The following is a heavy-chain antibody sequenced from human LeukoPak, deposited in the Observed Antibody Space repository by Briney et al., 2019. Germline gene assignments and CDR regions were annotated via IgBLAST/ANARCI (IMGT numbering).Heavy chain of an antibody. D-gene: IGHD2-15*01. V-gene: IGHV3-23*01. Sequence: GGSLRLSCAASGFTFSSYAMSWVRQAPGKGLEWVSAISGSGGSTYYADSVKGRFTISRDNSKNTLYLQMNSQRAEDTAVYYCAKDPLPSRYCSGGSCYGVAFDIWGQGTMVTVSS. CDR1: GFTFSSYA. CDR2: ISGSGGST. J-gene: IGHJ3*02. CDR3: AKDPLPSRYCSGGSCYGVAFDI.